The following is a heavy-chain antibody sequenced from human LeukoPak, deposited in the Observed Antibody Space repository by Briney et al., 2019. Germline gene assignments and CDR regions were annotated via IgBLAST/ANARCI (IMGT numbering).Heavy chain of an antibody. V-gene: IGHV4-39*01. CDR1: GGSISSSSYY. CDR2: IYYSGST. CDR3: ARSNPPFDI. Sequence: SGTLSLTCTVSGGSISSSSYYWGWIRQPPGKGLEWIGSIYYSGSTYYNPSLKSRVTISVDTSKNQFSLKLSSVTAADTAVYYCARSNPPFDIWGQGTMVTVSS. J-gene: IGHJ3*02. D-gene: IGHD4-4*01.